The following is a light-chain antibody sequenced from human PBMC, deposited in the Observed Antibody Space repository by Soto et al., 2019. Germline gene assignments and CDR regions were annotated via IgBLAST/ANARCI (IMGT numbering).Light chain of an antibody. Sequence: EIVLTQSPGTLSLSPGERATLSCRASQSVSSTYLAWYQQKPGQAPRLLIYGASSRATGIPDRFSGSGSGTDFTLTISRLEPDDFAVYYCQHYGSSRWTFGQGTRVDI. V-gene: IGKV3-20*01. CDR3: QHYGSSRWT. CDR1: QSVSSTY. J-gene: IGKJ1*01. CDR2: GAS.